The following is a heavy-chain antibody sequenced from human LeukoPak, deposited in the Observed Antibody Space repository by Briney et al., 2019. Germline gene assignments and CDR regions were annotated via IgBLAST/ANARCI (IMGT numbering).Heavy chain of an antibody. CDR2: ISSTSITM. J-gene: IGHJ4*02. Sequence: GGSLRLSCAASGFTFNRNNMNWVRQAPGKGLQWVSYISSTSITMYYADSVKGRFTISRDNAKNSLYLQMNSLRADDTAVYYCARETILAVAGDFWGQGTLVTVSS. CDR3: ARETILAVAGDF. CDR1: GFTFNRNN. V-gene: IGHV3-48*01. D-gene: IGHD6-19*01.